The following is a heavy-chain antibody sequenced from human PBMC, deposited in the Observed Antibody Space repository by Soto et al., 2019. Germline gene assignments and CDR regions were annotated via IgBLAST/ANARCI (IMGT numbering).Heavy chain of an antibody. CDR3: ARKILGSTTRPNYWYFDL. Sequence: EVQVLESGGGLVQPGGSLRLSCAGSGFTFINYGMNWVRQAPGKGLEWVSSISGGGDAAFFPDSVRGRFTISRDNSKNTVTLQRNRLGVDDTAVYYCARKILGSTTRPNYWYFDLWGRGTLVTVSS. CDR2: ISGGGDAA. D-gene: IGHD7-27*01. V-gene: IGHV3-23*01. CDR1: GFTFINYG. J-gene: IGHJ2*01.